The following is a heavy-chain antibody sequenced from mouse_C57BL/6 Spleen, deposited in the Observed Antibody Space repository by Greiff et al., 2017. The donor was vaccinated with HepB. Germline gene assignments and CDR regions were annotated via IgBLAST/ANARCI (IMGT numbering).Heavy chain of an antibody. CDR1: GFTFSSYA. Sequence: DVMLVESGEGLVKPGGSLKLSCAASGFTFSSYAMSWVRQTPEKRLEWVAYISSGGDYIYYADTVKGRFTISRDNARNTLYLQMSSLKSEDTAMYYCTREYYGRGGAMDYWGQGTSVTVSS. V-gene: IGHV5-9-1*02. J-gene: IGHJ4*01. D-gene: IGHD1-1*01. CDR2: ISSGGDYI. CDR3: TREYYGRGGAMDY.